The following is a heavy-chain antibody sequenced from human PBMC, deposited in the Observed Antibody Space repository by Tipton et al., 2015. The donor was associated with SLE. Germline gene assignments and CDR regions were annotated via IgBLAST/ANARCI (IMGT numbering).Heavy chain of an antibody. J-gene: IGHJ4*02. CDR2: IYRSGNT. CDR3: ARADGGQMISDY. D-gene: IGHD2-15*01. V-gene: IGHV4-39*07. Sequence: TLSLTCAVSGGSISSVGYFWGWIRQPPGKGLEWIGNIYRSGNTYYNPPLKSRVTISVDTSKNQFSLKLSSVTAADTAVYYCARADGGQMISDYWGQGTPVIVSS. CDR1: GGSISSVGYF.